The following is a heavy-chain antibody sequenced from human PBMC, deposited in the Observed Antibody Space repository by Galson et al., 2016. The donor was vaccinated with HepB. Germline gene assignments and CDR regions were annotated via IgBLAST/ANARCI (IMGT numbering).Heavy chain of an antibody. V-gene: IGHV3-11*04. Sequence: SLRLSCAASGFTFSDYYMSWIRQAPGKGLEWLSYINSRGDTTYYGDSLKGRFTTSRDNAKNSLYLEMNSLTDDDTAIYYCATFVGLGGSGWGQGTLVTVSS. CDR1: GFTFSDYY. CDR2: INSRGDTT. J-gene: IGHJ4*02. CDR3: ATFVGLGGSG. D-gene: IGHD3/OR15-3a*01.